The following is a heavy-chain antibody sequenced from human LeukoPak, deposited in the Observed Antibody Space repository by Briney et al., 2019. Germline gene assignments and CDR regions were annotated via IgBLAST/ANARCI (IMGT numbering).Heavy chain of an antibody. D-gene: IGHD3-22*01. CDR1: GHSFSSYW. V-gene: IGHV5-51*01. J-gene: IGHJ5*01. CDR2: IYPADSDT. Sequence: GESLKISCQGSGHSFSSYWIAWVRQMPGNGLEWMGIIYPADSDTRYSPSFQGQVTISADKSINTAYLQWSSLKASDTAMYYCARDFDSSGFLPGNWFDSWGQGTPVTVSS. CDR3: ARDFDSSGFLPGNWFDS.